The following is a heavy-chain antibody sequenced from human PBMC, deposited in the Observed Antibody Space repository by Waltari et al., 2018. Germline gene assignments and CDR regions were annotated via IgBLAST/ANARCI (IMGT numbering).Heavy chain of an antibody. V-gene: IGHV1-8*01. CDR1: GYTFTSYD. CDR2: MNPNRGNT. Sequence: QVQLVQSGAEVKKPGASVKVSCKASGYTFTSYDINWVRQATGQGLEWMGWMNPNRGNTGYAQKFQGRVTMTRNTSISTAYMELSSLRSEDTAVYYCAREYNWNDGGWFDPWGQGTLVTVSS. J-gene: IGHJ5*02. D-gene: IGHD1-1*01. CDR3: AREYNWNDGGWFDP.